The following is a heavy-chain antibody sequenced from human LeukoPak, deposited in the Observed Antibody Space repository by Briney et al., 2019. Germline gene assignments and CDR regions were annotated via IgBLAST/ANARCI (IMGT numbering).Heavy chain of an antibody. D-gene: IGHD3-10*01. CDR1: GFTFRSYW. J-gene: IGHJ4*02. CDR3: AKGLVTGSLDY. Sequence: PGGSLRLSCAASGFTFRSYWMSWVRQAPGKGLEWVSSISDSSDAIYYSDSVRGRFTVSRANSENTLYLQMNSLRAEDTAVYYCAKGLVTGSLDYWGQGALVTVSS. V-gene: IGHV3-23*01. CDR2: ISDSSDAI.